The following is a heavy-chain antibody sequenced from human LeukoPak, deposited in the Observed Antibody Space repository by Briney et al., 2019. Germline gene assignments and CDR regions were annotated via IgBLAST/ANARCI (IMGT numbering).Heavy chain of an antibody. CDR3: ARLRAMAIYYMDV. CDR1: GGSISSGGYY. Sequence: PSQTLSLTCTVSGGSISSGGYYWSWLRQPPGKGLEWIGYIYHSGSTYYNPSLKSRVTISVDRSKNQFSLKLSSVTAADTAVYYCARLRAMAIYYMDVWGKGTTVTVSS. CDR2: IYHSGST. V-gene: IGHV4-30-2*01. J-gene: IGHJ6*03. D-gene: IGHD5-18*01.